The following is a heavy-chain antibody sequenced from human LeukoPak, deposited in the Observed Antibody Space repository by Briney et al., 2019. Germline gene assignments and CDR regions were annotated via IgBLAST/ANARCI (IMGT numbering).Heavy chain of an antibody. J-gene: IGHJ6*03. CDR3: ASVRRGFGESSKYYAYYYMDV. CDR1: GGSINSRSSY. CDR2: IYFGGSA. V-gene: IGHV4-39*01. Sequence: SETLSLTCTVSGGSINSRSSYWGWVRQPPGKGLEWIGTIYFGGSAYYNPSLKSRVAISVDTSKNQFSLQLTSVTAADTAVYYCASVRRGFGESSKYYAYYYMDVWGKGTTVTISS. D-gene: IGHD3-10*01.